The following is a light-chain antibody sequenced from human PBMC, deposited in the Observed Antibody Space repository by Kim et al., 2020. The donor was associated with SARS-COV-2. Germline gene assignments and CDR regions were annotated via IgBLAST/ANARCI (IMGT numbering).Light chain of an antibody. CDR1: GSNSGSDYV. J-gene: IGLJ3*02. Sequence: TSSCYGTGSNSGSDYVVHWSHQLPGAAPKGVIYSNAKRPSGVPDRFSGSQSGPSASLAITGLQPDDEGYYYCQSYDSNLRGAVFGGGTRLTVL. CDR2: SNA. V-gene: IGLV1-40*01. CDR3: QSYDSNLRGAV.